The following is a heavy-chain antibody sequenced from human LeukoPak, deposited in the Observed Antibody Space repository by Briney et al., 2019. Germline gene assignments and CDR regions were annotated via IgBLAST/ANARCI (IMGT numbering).Heavy chain of an antibody. CDR1: GGSISSYY. Sequence: PSETLSLTCTVSGGSISSYYWGWIRQPPGKGLEWIGNIYHSGITYYNHFNSSLKSRVTISIDTSKNQFSLRLTSVTAADTAVYYCARFSTTDTRWWIQLWPYFDYWGQGTLVTVSS. CDR2: IYHSGIT. D-gene: IGHD5-18*01. J-gene: IGHJ4*02. CDR3: ARFSTTDTRWWIQLWPYFDY. V-gene: IGHV4-59*04.